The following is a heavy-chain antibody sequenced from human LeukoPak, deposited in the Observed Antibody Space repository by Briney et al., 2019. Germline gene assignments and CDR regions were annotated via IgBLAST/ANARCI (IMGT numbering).Heavy chain of an antibody. V-gene: IGHV1-2*02. J-gene: IGHJ4*02. D-gene: IGHD2-8*01. CDR2: IKCDSGGT. CDR1: GYTFTAYY. CDR3: VGSNGAAGAAFDS. Sequence: ASVKVSCKASGYTFTAYYMHWVRQAPGQGLEWMGWIKCDSGGTEYSRNYRGRVTMTRDTSISTAYMELTRLTSDDTAVYYSVGSNGAAGAAFDSWGQGTQVTVSS.